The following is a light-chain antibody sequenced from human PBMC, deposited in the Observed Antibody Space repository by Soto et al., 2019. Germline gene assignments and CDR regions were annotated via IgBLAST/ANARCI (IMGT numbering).Light chain of an antibody. CDR3: QQYNNWST. V-gene: IGKV3-15*01. Sequence: EIVMTQSPATLSVSPGERATLSCRASQSLSSNLAWYQQKPGQAPRLLIYGASTRATGIPARFSGSGSGTEFTLTIGSLQSEDFAVYYCQQYNNWSTFGQGTKLEIK. CDR1: QSLSSN. J-gene: IGKJ2*02. CDR2: GAS.